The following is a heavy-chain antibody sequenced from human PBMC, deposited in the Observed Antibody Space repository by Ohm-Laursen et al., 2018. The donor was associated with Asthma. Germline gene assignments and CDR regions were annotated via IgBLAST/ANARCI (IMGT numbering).Heavy chain of an antibody. CDR3: AKDLKGGSRHQYYFDY. J-gene: IGHJ4*02. V-gene: IGHV3-21*01. CDR2: ISGSSGYI. CDR1: GFSFSDYI. Sequence: SLRLSCTASGFSFSDYIINWVRQAPGRGLEWVSSISGSSGYIYYAGSVKGRFTISRDNANNSLYLQMNSLRAEDTAVYYCAKDLKGGSRHQYYFDYWGQGTLVTVSS. D-gene: IGHD3-16*01.